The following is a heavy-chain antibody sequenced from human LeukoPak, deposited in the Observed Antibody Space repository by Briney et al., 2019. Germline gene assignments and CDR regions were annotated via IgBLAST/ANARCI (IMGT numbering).Heavy chain of an antibody. J-gene: IGHJ4*02. V-gene: IGHV1-8*02. CDR3: ARFRTGYYVFDY. Sequence: GASVKVSCKASGGTFSNYAINWVRQAPGQGLEWMGYMNPRNGNTGYAQQFQGRVTMTRNTSTSTAYMELTSLRSEDTAVYYCARFRTGYYVFDYWGQGTLITVSS. D-gene: IGHD3/OR15-3a*01. CDR1: GGTFSNYA. CDR2: MNPRNGNT.